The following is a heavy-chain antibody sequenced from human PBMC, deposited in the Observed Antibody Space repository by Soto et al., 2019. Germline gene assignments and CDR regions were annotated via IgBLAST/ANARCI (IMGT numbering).Heavy chain of an antibody. Sequence: GASVKVSCKASGCTFSSYTISWVRQAPGQGLEWMGRISPLLGIAKYAQKFQGRVTTTADKSTSTAYMELSSLRSEDTAVFYCASQIVLVVAATEYDAFDIWGQGTMVTVSS. CDR3: ASQIVLVVAATEYDAFDI. D-gene: IGHD2-15*01. CDR2: ISPLLGIA. V-gene: IGHV1-69*02. CDR1: GCTFSSYT. J-gene: IGHJ3*02.